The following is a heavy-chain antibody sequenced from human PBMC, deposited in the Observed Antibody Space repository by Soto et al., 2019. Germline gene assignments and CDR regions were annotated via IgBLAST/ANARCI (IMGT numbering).Heavy chain of an antibody. J-gene: IGHJ5*02. CDR1: GGSISSYY. V-gene: IGHV4-59*01. Sequence: LSLTCTVSGGSISSYYWSWIRQPPGKGLEWIGYIYYSGSTNYNPSLKSRVTISVDTSKNQFSLKLSSVTAADTAVYYCARGRYCSGGSCYGWFGPWGQGTLVTVSS. D-gene: IGHD2-15*01. CDR2: IYYSGST. CDR3: ARGRYCSGGSCYGWFGP.